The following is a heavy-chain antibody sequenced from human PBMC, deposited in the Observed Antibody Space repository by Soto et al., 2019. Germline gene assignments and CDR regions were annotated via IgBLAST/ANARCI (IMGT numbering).Heavy chain of an antibody. CDR1: EFTFSSYA. D-gene: IGHD2-2*01. CDR3: ARATRIVVVPAAIYYYYYGMDV. CDR2: ISYDGSNK. Sequence: GGSLRLSCAASEFTFSSYAMHWGRQAPGKGLECVAVISYDGSNKYYADSVKGRFTISRDNSKNTLYLQMNSLRAEDTAVYYCARATRIVVVPAAIYYYYYGMDVWGQGTTVTVYS. V-gene: IGHV3-30-3*01. J-gene: IGHJ6*02.